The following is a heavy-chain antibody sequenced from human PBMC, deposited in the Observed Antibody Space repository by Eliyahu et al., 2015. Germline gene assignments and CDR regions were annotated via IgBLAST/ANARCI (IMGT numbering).Heavy chain of an antibody. CDR2: INHSGST. J-gene: IGHJ2*01. D-gene: IGHD3-10*01. V-gene: IGHV4-34*01. Sequence: QVQLQQWGAGLLKPSETLSLTCAVYGGSFSGYYWSWIRQPPGKGLEWIGEINHSGSTNYNPSLKSRVTISVDTSKNQFSLKLSSVTAADTAVYYCARKSNMVRGATPGPRRQYFDLWGRGTLVTVSS. CDR3: ARKSNMVRGATPGPRRQYFDL. CDR1: GGSFSGYY.